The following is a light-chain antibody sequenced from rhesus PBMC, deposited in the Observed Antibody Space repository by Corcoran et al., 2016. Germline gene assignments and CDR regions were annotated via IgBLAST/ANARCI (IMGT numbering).Light chain of an antibody. J-gene: IGKJ1*01. V-gene: IGKV1-25*01. CDR2: EAS. CDR3: QHYYSTPWT. CDR1: QGVSND. Sequence: DIQMTQSPSSLSASVGDRVTITCRASQGVSNDLDWYQQQPGETPKLLISEASSVQSGIPSRFSGSGSGTDFNLTISSLQSEDVATYYCQHYYSTPWTFGQGTKVEIK.